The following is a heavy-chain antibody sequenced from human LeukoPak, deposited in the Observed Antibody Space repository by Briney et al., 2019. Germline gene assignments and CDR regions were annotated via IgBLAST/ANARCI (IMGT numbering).Heavy chain of an antibody. D-gene: IGHD3-9*01. J-gene: IGHJ4*02. CDR3: AIHFDILTGDTPIDY. CDR1: GFTFSSYW. CDR2: IKQDGSEK. Sequence: GGSLRLSCAASGFTFSSYWMSWVRQAPGKGLEWVANIKQDGSEKYYVDSVKGRFTISRDNAKNSLYLQMNSLRAEDTAVYYCAIHFDILTGDTPIDYWGQGSLVTVSS. V-gene: IGHV3-7*01.